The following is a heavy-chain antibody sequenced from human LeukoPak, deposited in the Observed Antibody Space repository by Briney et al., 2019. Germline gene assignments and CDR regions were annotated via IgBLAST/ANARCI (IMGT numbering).Heavy chain of an antibody. CDR2: IIPIFGTA. V-gene: IGHV1-69*13. CDR1: GYTFTSYY. CDR3: ARGEGIAAAGYYFDY. Sequence: SVKVSCKASGYTFTSYYMHWVRQAPGQGLEWMGGIIPIFGTANYAQKFQGRVTITADESTSTAYMELSGLRSEDTAVYYCARGEGIAAAGYYFDYWGQGTLVTVSS. J-gene: IGHJ4*02. D-gene: IGHD6-13*01.